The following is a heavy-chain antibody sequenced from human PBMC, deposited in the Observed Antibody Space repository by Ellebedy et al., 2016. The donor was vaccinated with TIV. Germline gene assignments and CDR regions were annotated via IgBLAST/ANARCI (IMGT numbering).Heavy chain of an antibody. D-gene: IGHD6-13*01. V-gene: IGHV1-69*13. J-gene: IGHJ6*02. Sequence: ASVKVSCKASGGTFSSYAISWVRQAPGQGLEWMGGIIPIFGTANYAQKFQGRVTITADESTSTAYMELSGLRSEDTAVYYCARLDSSSWPPYGMDVWGQGTTVTVSS. CDR1: GGTFSSYA. CDR2: IIPIFGTA. CDR3: ARLDSSSWPPYGMDV.